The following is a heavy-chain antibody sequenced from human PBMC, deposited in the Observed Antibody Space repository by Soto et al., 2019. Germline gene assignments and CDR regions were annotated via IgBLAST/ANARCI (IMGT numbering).Heavy chain of an antibody. CDR3: ASEHQYSKDTGAFDG. V-gene: IGHV4-4*02. J-gene: IGHJ3*01. CDR2: MHHDGTT. CDR1: HGSVATNKL. D-gene: IGHD5-18*01. Sequence: LACTVYHGSVATNKLSIWVRQSPGKGLAWMGEMHHDGTTIYNPSLKTRVTMSIDRSNNHFSLRLSSVTAADTAVYYCASEHQYSKDTGAFDGWGQGTVVT.